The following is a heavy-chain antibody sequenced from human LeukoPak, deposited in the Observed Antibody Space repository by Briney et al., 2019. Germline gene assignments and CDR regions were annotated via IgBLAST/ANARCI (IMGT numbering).Heavy chain of an antibody. J-gene: IGHJ3*02. D-gene: IGHD3-9*01. CDR3: ARRRGNYDILTGPAFDI. CDR1: GGCISSYY. CDR2: IYYSGST. Sequence: SETLSLTCTVSGGCISSYYWSWIRQPPGKGLEWVGYIYYSGSTNYNHSLKRRVTISVDTSKNQFSLKLSSVTAADTAVYYCARRRGNYDILTGPAFDIWGQGTMVTVSS. V-gene: IGHV4-59*08.